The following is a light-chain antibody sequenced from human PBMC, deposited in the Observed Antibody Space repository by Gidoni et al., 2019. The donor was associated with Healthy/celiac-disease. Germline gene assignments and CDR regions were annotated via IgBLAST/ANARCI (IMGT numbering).Light chain of an antibody. J-gene: IGKJ4*01. CDR2: KAS. CDR1: QSISSW. V-gene: IGKV1-5*03. CDR3: QQYNSYPLT. Sequence: DIQMIQSPSTLSASVGDRVTITCRASQSISSWLAWYQQKPGEAPKLLIYKASSLESGVPSRFSGSGSGTEFTLTISSLQPDDFATYYCQQYNSYPLTFGGGTKVEIK.